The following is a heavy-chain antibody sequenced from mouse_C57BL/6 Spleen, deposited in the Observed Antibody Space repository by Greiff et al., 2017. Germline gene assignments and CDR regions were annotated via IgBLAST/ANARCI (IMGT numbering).Heavy chain of an antibody. D-gene: IGHD4-1*01. J-gene: IGHJ2*01. V-gene: IGHV1-85*01. CDR2: IYPRDGST. Sequence: VQLQQSGPELVKPGASVKLSCKASGYTFTSYDINWVKQRPGQGLEWIGWIYPRDGSTKYNEKFKGKATLTVDTSSSTAYMELHSLTSEDSAVYFRAIYGTANWDEDFDYWGQGTTLTVSS. CDR3: AIYGTANWDEDFDY. CDR1: GYTFTSYD.